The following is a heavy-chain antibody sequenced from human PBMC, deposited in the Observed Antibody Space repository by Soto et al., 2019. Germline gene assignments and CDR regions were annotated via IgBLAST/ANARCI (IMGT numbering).Heavy chain of an antibody. CDR3: ARHSLELSKGPLCYSPMDF. Sequence: SECNCAGHGITRILKKPGKGREWMGRIEPSGSQTYYSPSFRGHVTISADKSISTAYLHWSSLKASDTAMYYCARHSLELSKGPLCYSPMDFLGKGTTVPVSS. CDR2: IEPSGSQT. J-gene: IGHJ6*04. V-gene: IGHV5-10-1*01. CDR1: ECNCAGHG. D-gene: IGHD2-15*01.